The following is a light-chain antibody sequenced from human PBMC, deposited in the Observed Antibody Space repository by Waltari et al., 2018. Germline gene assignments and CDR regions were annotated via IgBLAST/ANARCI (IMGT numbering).Light chain of an antibody. CDR1: KLGGRP. Sequence: SYEVIQPPSVSVSPGQTATITCPGDKLGGRPTSWYQQRPGQSPVLLIYQSSSRSSGVPERFSGSHSGNTATLTISGTQTVDEADYYCQAWDRDGAVFGDGTKLTVL. CDR3: QAWDRDGAV. CDR2: QSS. V-gene: IGLV3-1*01. J-gene: IGLJ2*01.